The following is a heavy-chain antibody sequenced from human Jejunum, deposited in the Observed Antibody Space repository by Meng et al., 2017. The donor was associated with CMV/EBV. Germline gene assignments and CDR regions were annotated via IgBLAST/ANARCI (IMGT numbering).Heavy chain of an antibody. CDR2: IHDSGST. CDR3: ARASYGSGSPLGESWFDP. Sequence: QGALQESGPGPVKPSQTLSLTCTVSCGSISSCGYYWSWIRQHPGKGLEWIGYIHDSGSTYYNPSLKSRVTISADTSKNQFSLKLSSVTAADTAVYYCARASYGSGSPLGESWFDPWGQGTLVTVSS. D-gene: IGHD3-10*01. V-gene: IGHV4-31*03. J-gene: IGHJ5*02. CDR1: CGSISSCGYY.